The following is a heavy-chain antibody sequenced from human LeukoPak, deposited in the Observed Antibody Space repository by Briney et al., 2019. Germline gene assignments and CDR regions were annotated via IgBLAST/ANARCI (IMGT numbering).Heavy chain of an antibody. CDR2: IKHDGSEKQDGSEK. CDR1: GFTFSQYW. V-gene: IGHV3-7*03. D-gene: IGHD6-13*01. J-gene: IGHJ4*02. Sequence: GGSLRLSCAASGFTFSQYWMSWVRQAPGKGLEWVANIKHDGSEKQDGSEKNYVDSVKGRFTISRDNAKNSLYLQMNSLRAEDTAVYYCAIHPSGYSSSFDYWGQGTLVTVSS. CDR3: AIHPSGYSSSFDY.